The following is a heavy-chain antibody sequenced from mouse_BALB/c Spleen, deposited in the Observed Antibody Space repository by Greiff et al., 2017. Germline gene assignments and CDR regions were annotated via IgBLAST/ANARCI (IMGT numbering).Heavy chain of an antibody. J-gene: IGHJ1*01. D-gene: IGHD2-3*01. V-gene: IGHV2-9*02. CDR3: ARDDGYYWYFDV. CDR2: IWAGGST. CDR1: GFSLTSYG. Sequence: QVQLKESGPGLVAPSQSLSITCTVSGFSLTSYGVHWVRQPPGKGLEWLGVIWAGGSTNYNSALMSRLSISKDNSKSQVFLKMNSLQTDDTDMYYCARDDGYYWYFDVWGAGTTVTVSS.